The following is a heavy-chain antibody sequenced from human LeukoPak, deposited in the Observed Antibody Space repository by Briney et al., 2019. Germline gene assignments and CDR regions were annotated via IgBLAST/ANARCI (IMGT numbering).Heavy chain of an antibody. CDR3: ARAMTTVTKEDAFDI. D-gene: IGHD4-17*01. V-gene: IGHV4-61*01. J-gene: IGHJ3*02. CDR1: GGSVSSGSYY. Sequence: SETLSLTCTVSGGSVSSGSYYWSWIRQPPGKGLEWIRYIYYSGSTNYNPSLKSRVTISVDTSKNQFSLKLSSVTAADTAVYYCARAMTTVTKEDAFDIWGQGTMVTVSS. CDR2: IYYSGST.